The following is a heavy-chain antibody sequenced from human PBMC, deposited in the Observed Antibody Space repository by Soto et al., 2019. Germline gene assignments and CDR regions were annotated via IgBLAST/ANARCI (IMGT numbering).Heavy chain of an antibody. Sequence: PGESLKISCQGSGYSFTSHWITWVRQTPGKGLEWMGRIDPSDSYTNYSPSSQGRVTISADRSISTAFLQWSSLEASATAIYYCAPRVSRPKEEYNGYYFYRWDVWSRGTTVTVSS. CDR2: IDPSDSYT. CDR3: APRVSRPKEEYNGYYFYRWDV. D-gene: IGHD1-1*01. V-gene: IGHV5-10-1*01. J-gene: IGHJ6*02. CDR1: GYSFTSHW.